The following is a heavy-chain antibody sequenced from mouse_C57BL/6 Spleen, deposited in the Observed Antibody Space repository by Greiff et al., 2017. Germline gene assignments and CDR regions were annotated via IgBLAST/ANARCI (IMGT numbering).Heavy chain of an antibody. D-gene: IGHD1-1*01. CDR2: IYPENGDP. CDR1: GFNITDAY. CDR3: TSGDYSGSRYSAF. Sequence: VQLQQSGAELVRPGASVKLSCTASGFNITDAYMHWVKQRPEQGLEWIGWIYPENGDPEYAPKFQGKDTITADTSSNTAYLQLSSLTSEDTAVYYCTSGDYSGSRYSAFWGTGTTRTVSS. V-gene: IGHV14-4*01. J-gene: IGHJ2*01.